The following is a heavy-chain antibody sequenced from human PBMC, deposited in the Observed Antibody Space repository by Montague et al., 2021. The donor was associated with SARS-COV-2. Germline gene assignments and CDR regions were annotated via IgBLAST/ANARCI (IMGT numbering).Heavy chain of an antibody. J-gene: IGHJ5*02. CDR1: GFTFSSYA. CDR2: ISSSSSYI. V-gene: IGHV3-21*01. CDR3: ARDRFQYNWFDP. D-gene: IGHD3-16*01. Sequence: SLRLSCAASGFTFSSYAMHWVRQAPGKGLEWVSSISSSSSYIYYADSVKGRFTISRDNAKNSLYLQMNSLRAADTAVYYCARDRFQYNWFDPWGQGTLVSVA.